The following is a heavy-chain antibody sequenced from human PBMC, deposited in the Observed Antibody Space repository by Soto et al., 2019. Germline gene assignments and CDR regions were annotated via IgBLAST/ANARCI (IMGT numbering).Heavy chain of an antibody. D-gene: IGHD3-9*01. CDR3: ARADWLLYDPYNWFDP. CDR1: GGSFSGYY. J-gene: IGHJ5*02. Sequence: SETLSLTCAVYGGSFSGYYWSWIRQPPGKGLEWIGEINHSGSTNYNPSLKSRVTISVDTSKNQFSLKLTSVTAADTAVYYCARADWLLYDPYNWFDPWGQGTLVTVSS. V-gene: IGHV4-34*01. CDR2: INHSGST.